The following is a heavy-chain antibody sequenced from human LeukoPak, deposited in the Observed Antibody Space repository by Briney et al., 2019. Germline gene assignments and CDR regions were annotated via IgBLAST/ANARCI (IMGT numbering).Heavy chain of an antibody. V-gene: IGHV3-21*01. CDR3: ARVGTRAD. Sequence: PGGSLRLSCAASGFTFSSYTMNWVRQAPGKGLEWVSSISSSSNYIHYADSLKGRFTISGDNANNSLYLQMNSLRAEDTAVYYCARVGTRADWGQGTLVTVSS. CDR1: GFTFSSYT. D-gene: IGHD1-1*01. J-gene: IGHJ4*02. CDR2: ISSSSNYI.